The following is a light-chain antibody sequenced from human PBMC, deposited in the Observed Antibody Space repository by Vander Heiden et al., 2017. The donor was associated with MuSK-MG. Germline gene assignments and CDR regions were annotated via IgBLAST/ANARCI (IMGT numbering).Light chain of an antibody. V-gene: IGLV2-14*01. Sequence: QSALTQPASVSGSPGQSITLSCTGTSSDVGGYNYVSWYHQHPGKATNLMIFDVSKRRAGVAHRFSCSNSGNTSALTISGLQAEDEADYYCSSYTNSSTGHLVFGGGTKLTVL. CDR2: DVS. J-gene: IGLJ2*01. CDR3: SSYTNSSTGHLV. CDR1: SSDVGGYNY.